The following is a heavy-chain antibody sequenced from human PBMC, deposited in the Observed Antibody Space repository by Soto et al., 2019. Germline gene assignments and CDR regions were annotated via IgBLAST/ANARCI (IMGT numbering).Heavy chain of an antibody. D-gene: IGHD4-4*01. Sequence: ASVKVSCKASGYTFTSYYMHWVRQAPGQGLEWMGIINPSGGSTSYAQKFQGRVTMTRDTSTSTVYMELSSLRSEDTAVYYCARVVYSNYDQYYYGMDVWGQGTTVTVSS. V-gene: IGHV1-46*01. J-gene: IGHJ6*02. CDR3: ARVVYSNYDQYYYGMDV. CDR2: INPSGGST. CDR1: GYTFTSYY.